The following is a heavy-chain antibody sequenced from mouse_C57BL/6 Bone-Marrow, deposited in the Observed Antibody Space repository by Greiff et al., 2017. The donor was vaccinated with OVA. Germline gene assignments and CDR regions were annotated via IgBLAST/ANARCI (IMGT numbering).Heavy chain of an antibody. CDR2: INPYNGDT. CDR1: GYSFTGYF. V-gene: IGHV1-37*01. D-gene: IGHD2-2*01. CDR3: ARGGWLGGGYYYAMDY. Sequence: VQLKQSGPELVKPGASVKISCKASGYSFTGYFMNWVKQSHGQSLEWIGRINPYNGDTFYNQKFKGKATLTVDKSSSTAHMELLSLTSEDFAVNYCARGGWLGGGYYYAMDYWGQGTSVTVSS. J-gene: IGHJ4*01.